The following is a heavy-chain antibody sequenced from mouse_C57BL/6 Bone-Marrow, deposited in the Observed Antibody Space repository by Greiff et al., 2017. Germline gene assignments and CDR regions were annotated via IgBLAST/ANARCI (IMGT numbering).Heavy chain of an antibody. Sequence: EVQLQQSGGGLVQPGGSLSLSCAASGFTFTDYYMSWVRQPPGKALEWLGFIRNKANGYTTEYSASVKGRFTISRDNSQSILYLQMNALRAEDSATYYCARSPYGSSFDYWGQGTTLTVSS. D-gene: IGHD1-1*01. CDR2: IRNKANGYTT. CDR1: GFTFTDYY. J-gene: IGHJ2*01. CDR3: ARSPYGSSFDY. V-gene: IGHV7-3*01.